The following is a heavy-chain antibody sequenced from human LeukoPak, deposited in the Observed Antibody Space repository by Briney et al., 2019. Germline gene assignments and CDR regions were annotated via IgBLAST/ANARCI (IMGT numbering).Heavy chain of an antibody. Sequence: SETLSLTCTVSGYSISSGYYWGWIRQPPGKGLEWIGSIYHSGSTYYNPSLKSRVTISVDTSKNQFSLKLSSVTAADTAVYYCARTPGIAVYWGQGTLVTVSS. CDR3: ARTPGIAVY. CDR1: GYSISSGYY. V-gene: IGHV4-38-2*02. D-gene: IGHD6-13*01. CDR2: IYHSGST. J-gene: IGHJ4*02.